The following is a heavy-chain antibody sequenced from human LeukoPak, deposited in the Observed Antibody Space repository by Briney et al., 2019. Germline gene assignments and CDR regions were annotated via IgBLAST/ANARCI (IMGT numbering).Heavy chain of an antibody. Sequence: GESLRLSCAASGFTFSSYAMSWVRQAPGKGLEWVSAISGSGGSTYYADSVKGRFTISRDNSKNTLYLQMSSLRAEDTAVYYCAKEGDFWSGSFDYWAQGTLVTVSS. J-gene: IGHJ4*02. CDR3: AKEGDFWSGSFDY. V-gene: IGHV3-23*01. D-gene: IGHD3-3*01. CDR1: GFTFSSYA. CDR2: ISGSGGST.